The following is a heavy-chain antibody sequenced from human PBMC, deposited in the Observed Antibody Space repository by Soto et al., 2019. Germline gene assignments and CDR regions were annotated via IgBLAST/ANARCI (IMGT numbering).Heavy chain of an antibody. J-gene: IGHJ4*02. D-gene: IGHD3-3*01. V-gene: IGHV3-30*18. CDR3: AKDRGPVDDFWSGSLKN. CDR2: ISYDGSNK. Sequence: SLRLSCAASGFTFSSYGMHWVRQAPGKGLEWVAVISYDGSNKYYADSVKGRFTISRDNSKNTLYLQMNSLRAEDTAVYYCAKDRGPVDDFWSGSLKNWGQGTLVTVSS. CDR1: GFTFSSYG.